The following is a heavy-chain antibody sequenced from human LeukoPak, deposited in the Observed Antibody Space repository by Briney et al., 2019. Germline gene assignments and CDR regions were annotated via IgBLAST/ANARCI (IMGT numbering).Heavy chain of an antibody. CDR3: VRVANGATFDY. CDR2: INQDGSEI. D-gene: IGHD5-12*01. V-gene: IGHV3-7*01. CDR1: GFTFSRFR. J-gene: IGHJ4*02. Sequence: GGSLRLSCAASGFTFSRFRMSWVRQPPGKGLEWVANINQDGSEIYYVDSVKGRFTISRDNAKNSLYLQMNSLRAEDTAVYYCVRVANGATFDYWGRGTLVTVSS.